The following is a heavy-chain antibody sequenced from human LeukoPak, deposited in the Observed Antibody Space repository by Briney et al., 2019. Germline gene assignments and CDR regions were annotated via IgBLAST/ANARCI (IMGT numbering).Heavy chain of an antibody. D-gene: IGHD3-9*01. CDR2: ISGSGTIT. CDR3: AKALVYDILTGPLDY. J-gene: IGHJ4*02. Sequence: GGSLRLSCAASGFTFTDYAMNWVRQAPGKGLEWVSTISGSGTITYYADSVRGRFTISRDYSTNTLYLQMSSLRAEDTAIYYCAKALVYDILTGPLDYWGQGTLVTVSS. V-gene: IGHV3-23*01. CDR1: GFTFTDYA.